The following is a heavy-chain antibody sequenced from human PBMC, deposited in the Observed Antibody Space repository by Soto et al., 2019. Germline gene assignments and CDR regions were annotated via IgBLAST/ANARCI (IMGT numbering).Heavy chain of an antibody. D-gene: IGHD6-6*01. CDR1: GGTFSSYA. CDR3: AREGVLQYSSSSVWFDP. Sequence: ASVKVSCKASGGTFSSYAISWVRQAPGQGLGWMGGIIPIFGTANYAQKFQGRVTITADESTSTAYMELSSLRSGDTAVYYCAREGVLQYSSSSVWFDPWGQGTLVTVSS. V-gene: IGHV1-69*13. CDR2: IIPIFGTA. J-gene: IGHJ5*02.